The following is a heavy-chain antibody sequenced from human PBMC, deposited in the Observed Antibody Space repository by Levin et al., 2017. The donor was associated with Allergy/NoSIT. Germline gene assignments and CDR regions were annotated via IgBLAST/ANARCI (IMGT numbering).Heavy chain of an antibody. D-gene: IGHD5-12*01. CDR3: ARDGSGYDYYYYGMDV. V-gene: IGHV3-7*04. Sequence: PGASVKVSCAASGFTFSSYWMSWVRQAPGKGLEWVANIKQDGSEKYYVDSVKGRFTISRDNAKNSLYLQMNSLRAEDTAVYYCARDGSGYDYYYYGMDVWGQGTTVTVSS. J-gene: IGHJ6*02. CDR1: GFTFSSYW. CDR2: IKQDGSEK.